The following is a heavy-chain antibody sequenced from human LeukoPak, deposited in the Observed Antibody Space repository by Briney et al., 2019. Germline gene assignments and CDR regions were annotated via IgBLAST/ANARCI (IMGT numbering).Heavy chain of an antibody. CDR2: ISSSSSYT. CDR3: AREATYYYGSGSYSRRYYFDY. J-gene: IGHJ4*02. Sequence: GGSLRLSCAASGFTFSDYYMSWIRQAPGKGLECVSYISSSSSYTNYADSVKGRFTISRDNAKNSLYLQMNSLRAEDTAVYYCAREATYYYGSGSYSRRYYFDYWGQGTLVTVSS. D-gene: IGHD3-10*01. CDR1: GFTFSDYY. V-gene: IGHV3-11*05.